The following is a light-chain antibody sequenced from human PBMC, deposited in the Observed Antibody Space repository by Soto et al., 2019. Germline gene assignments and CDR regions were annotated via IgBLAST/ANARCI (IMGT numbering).Light chain of an antibody. J-gene: IGKJ5*01. V-gene: IGKV3-15*01. Sequence: EIVMTQSPATLSVSPGERATLSCGASQNVLSNLAWYQQKPGQAPRLLIYGASTRATGLPARFSGSGSGTQFTLTISSLQSEDFAVYYCQQYNNWPITFGQGTRLEIK. CDR2: GAS. CDR1: QNVLSN. CDR3: QQYNNWPIT.